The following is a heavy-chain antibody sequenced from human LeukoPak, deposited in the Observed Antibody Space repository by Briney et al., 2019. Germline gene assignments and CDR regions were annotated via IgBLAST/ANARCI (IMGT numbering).Heavy chain of an antibody. CDR3: AKDSKRWKTYYYEAGSYYFDY. D-gene: IGHD3-10*01. CDR2: IRYDGSNK. CDR1: GFTFSSYG. V-gene: IGHV3-30*02. Sequence: GGSLRLSCAAPGFTFSSYGMHWVRQAPGKGLEWVAFIRYDGSNKYYADSVEGRFTISRDNSKNTLYLQMNSLRPEDTAVYYCAKDSKRWKTYYYEAGSYYFDYWGQGTRVTVSS. J-gene: IGHJ4*02.